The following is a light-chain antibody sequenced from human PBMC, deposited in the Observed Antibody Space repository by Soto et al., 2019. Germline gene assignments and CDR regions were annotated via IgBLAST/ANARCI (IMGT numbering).Light chain of an antibody. J-gene: IGKJ2*02. CDR2: KAS. Sequence: DIQMTQSPSTLSASVGDRVTITCRASQSISSWLAWYQQKPGKAPKLLIYKASSLESGVPSRFGGSGSGTEFTLTISSLQPDDFATYYCQQYNSYPSTFGQGTKLEIK. V-gene: IGKV1-5*03. CDR1: QSISSW. CDR3: QQYNSYPST.